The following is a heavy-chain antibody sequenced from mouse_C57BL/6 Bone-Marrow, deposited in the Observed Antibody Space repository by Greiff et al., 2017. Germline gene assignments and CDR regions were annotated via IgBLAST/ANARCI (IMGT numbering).Heavy chain of an antibody. D-gene: IGHD2-3*01. CDR1: GYTFTSYW. V-gene: IGHV1-64*01. CDR3: AIHDGYFSMDY. Sequence: VQLQQPGAELVKPGASVKLSCKASGYTFTSYWMHWVKQRPGQGLEWIGMIHPNSGSTNYNEKFKSKATLTVDKSSSTAYMQLSSLTSEDSAVYYCAIHDGYFSMDYWGQGTSVTVSS. CDR2: IHPNSGST. J-gene: IGHJ4*01.